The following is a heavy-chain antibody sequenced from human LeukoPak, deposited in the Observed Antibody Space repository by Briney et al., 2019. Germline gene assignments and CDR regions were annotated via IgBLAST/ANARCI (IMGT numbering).Heavy chain of an antibody. CDR1: GLTFSSYA. V-gene: IGHV3-23*01. CDR2: ISGSGGST. Sequence: TGGSLRLSCAASGLTFSSYAMSWVRQAPGKGLEWVSAISGSGGSTYYADSVKGRLTISRDNSKNTLYLQMNSLRAEDTAVYYCAKVVVVRWYFDYWGQGSLVTVSS. J-gene: IGHJ4*02. CDR3: AKVVVVRWYFDY. D-gene: IGHD3-22*01.